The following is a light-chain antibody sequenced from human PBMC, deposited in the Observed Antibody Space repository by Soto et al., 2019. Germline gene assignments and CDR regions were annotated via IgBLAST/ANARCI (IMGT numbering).Light chain of an antibody. CDR1: SSNIGSNY. V-gene: IGLV1-47*01. CDR2: RAD. Sequence: QSVLTQPPSVSGTPGQTVSISCPGRSSNIGSNYVYWYQQLPGTAPRLLMYRADQRPSGVPDRFSGSKSGTSASLAIGGLRSEDEADYYCAAWDDTLSGLVFGGGTKLTVL. CDR3: AAWDDTLSGLV. J-gene: IGLJ2*01.